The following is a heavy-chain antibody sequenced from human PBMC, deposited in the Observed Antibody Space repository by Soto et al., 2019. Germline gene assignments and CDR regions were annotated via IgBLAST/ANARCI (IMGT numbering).Heavy chain of an antibody. Sequence: PSETLSLTCAVYGGSFSGYYWSWIRQPPGKGLEWIGEISHSGSTNYNPSLKSRVTISVDTSKNQFSLKLSSVTAADTAVYYCARVAGYCSGGSCYSVFSYYYGMDVWGQGTTVTVSS. CDR3: ARVAGYCSGGSCYSVFSYYYGMDV. CDR1: GGSFSGYY. D-gene: IGHD2-15*01. J-gene: IGHJ6*02. CDR2: ISHSGST. V-gene: IGHV4-34*01.